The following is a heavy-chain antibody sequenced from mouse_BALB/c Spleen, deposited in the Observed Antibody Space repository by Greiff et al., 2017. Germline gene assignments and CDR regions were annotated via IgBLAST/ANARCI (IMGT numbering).Heavy chain of an antibody. D-gene: IGHD1-1*01. Sequence: VQLQQSGAELVKPGASVKLSCTASGFNIKDTYMPWVKQRPEQGLEWIGRIDPANGNTKYDPKFQGKATITADTSSNTAYLQLSSLTSEDTAVYYCAKDYYAWFAYWGQGTLVTVSA. CDR1: GFNIKDTY. CDR2: IDPANGNT. J-gene: IGHJ3*01. CDR3: AKDYYAWFAY. V-gene: IGHV14-3*02.